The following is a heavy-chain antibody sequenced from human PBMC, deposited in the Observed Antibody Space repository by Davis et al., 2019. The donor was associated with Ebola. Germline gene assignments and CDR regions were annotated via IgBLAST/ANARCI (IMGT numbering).Heavy chain of an antibody. D-gene: IGHD6-19*01. CDR2: INPSGGST. CDR3: ARDSRWLPYDY. J-gene: IGHJ4*02. Sequence: ASVKLSCNASGYTFTTYAINCVRQAPGQGLEWMGLINPSGGSTSYAQKFQGRVTITRDTSASTAYMELSSLRSEDTAVYYCARDSRWLPYDYWGQGTLVTVSS. CDR1: GYTFTTYA. V-gene: IGHV1-46*01.